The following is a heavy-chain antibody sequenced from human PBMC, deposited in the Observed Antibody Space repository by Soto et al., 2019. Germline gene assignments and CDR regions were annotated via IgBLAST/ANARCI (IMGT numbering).Heavy chain of an antibody. Sequence: QVQLVESGGGVVQPGRSLRLSCAASGFTFSDYAIHWVRQAPGKGLEWVAAMSYDGTVQRYADSIGGRLTISRDNSKNTLYLQMKRLRPEDTAIYYCAKGPMPGIAMAGPLDFWGQGTPVTVSS. J-gene: IGHJ4*02. V-gene: IGHV3-30*18. D-gene: IGHD6-19*01. CDR3: AKGPMPGIAMAGPLDF. CDR1: GFTFSDYA. CDR2: MSYDGTVQ.